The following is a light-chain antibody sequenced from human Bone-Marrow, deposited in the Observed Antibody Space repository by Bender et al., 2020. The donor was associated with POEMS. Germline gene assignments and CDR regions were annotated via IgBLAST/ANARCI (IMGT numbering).Light chain of an antibody. J-gene: IGLJ2*01. CDR3: SSYTTSTALV. CDR1: SSDVGNYDY. CDR2: DVN. Sequence: QSALTQPRSVSGSPGQSVTISCTGTSSDVGNYDYVSWYQQHPGKAPKLIISDVNKRPSGVPDRFSGSKSDNTASLTISGLQAEDEADYYCSSYTTSTALVFGGGTRLTVL. V-gene: IGLV2-11*01.